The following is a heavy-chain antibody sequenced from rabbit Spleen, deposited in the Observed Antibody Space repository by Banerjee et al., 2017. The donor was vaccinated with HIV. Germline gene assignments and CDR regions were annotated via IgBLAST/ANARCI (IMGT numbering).Heavy chain of an antibody. D-gene: IGHD8-1*01. CDR3: ARDLYAGGRYGLGL. V-gene: IGHV1S40*01. Sequence: QSLEESGGDLVKPGASLTLTCTASGFDLSSYYYMCWVRQAPGKGLEWIACIYTSSGSTYYANWAKGRFTISKTSSTTVTLQMTSLTAADTATYFCARDLYAGGRYGLGLWGQGTLVTVS. CDR1: GFDLSSYYY. J-gene: IGHJ3*01. CDR2: IYTSSGST.